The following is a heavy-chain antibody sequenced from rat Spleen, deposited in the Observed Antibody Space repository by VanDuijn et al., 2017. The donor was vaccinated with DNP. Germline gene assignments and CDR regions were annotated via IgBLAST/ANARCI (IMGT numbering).Heavy chain of an antibody. CDR3: IRWNSGHFDY. J-gene: IGHJ2*01. CDR2: IFSSGGST. V-gene: IGHV5-31*01. CDR1: GFTVNNFW. Sequence: EVQLVESGGDLVQPGRSLKLSCVASGFTVNNFWMAWIRQVPGKGLEWVAAIFSSGGSTYYPNSVRGRFTISRDNAKSTLYLQMNSLRSEDMATYYCIRWNSGHFDYWGQGVMVTVSS. D-gene: IGHD4-3*01.